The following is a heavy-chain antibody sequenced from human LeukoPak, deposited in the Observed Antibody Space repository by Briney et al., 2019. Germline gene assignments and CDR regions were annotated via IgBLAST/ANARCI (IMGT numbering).Heavy chain of an antibody. D-gene: IGHD3-3*01. CDR1: GFTFSSYG. CDR3: AKESYYDFWSGYSTANWFDP. CDR2: IRYDGSNK. J-gene: IGHJ5*02. V-gene: IGHV3-30*02. Sequence: PGGSLRLSCAASGFTFSSYGMHWVRQAPGKGLEWVAFIRYDGSNKYYADSVKGRFTISRDNSKNTLYLQMNSLRAEDTAVYYCAKESYYDFWSGYSTANWFDPWGQGTLVTVSS.